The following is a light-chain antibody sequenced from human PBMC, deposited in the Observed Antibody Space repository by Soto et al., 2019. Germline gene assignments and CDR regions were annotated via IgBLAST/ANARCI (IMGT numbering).Light chain of an antibody. CDR1: NSGDRL. Sequence: SYELTQPPSVSVSPGQTASITCSGGNSGDRLACWYQQKPGQSPVLVIYQDSKRPSRIPERFSGSNSGNTATLTISGTQAMDEADYYCQAWDSSVVFGGGTKLTVL. J-gene: IGLJ3*02. CDR3: QAWDSSVV. V-gene: IGLV3-1*01. CDR2: QDS.